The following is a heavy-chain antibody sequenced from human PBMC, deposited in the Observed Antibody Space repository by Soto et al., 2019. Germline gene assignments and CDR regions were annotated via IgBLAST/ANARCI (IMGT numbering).Heavy chain of an antibody. V-gene: IGHV2-5*02. CDR3: AHVQLWFFAFDI. J-gene: IGHJ3*02. Sequence: QITLKESGPTLVKPTQTLTLTCTFSGFSLSTSGVGVGWIRQPPGKALEWLALIYWDDDKRYSPSLKSRLTITKDTTKNQVVLTMTNMDPVDTATYYGAHVQLWFFAFDIWGQGTMVTVSS. D-gene: IGHD5-18*01. CDR1: GFSLSTSGVG. CDR2: IYWDDDK.